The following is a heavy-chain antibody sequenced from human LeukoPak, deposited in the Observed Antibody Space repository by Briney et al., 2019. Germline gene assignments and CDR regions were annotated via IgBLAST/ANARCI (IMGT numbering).Heavy chain of an antibody. D-gene: IGHD3-16*01. CDR3: ARDRLTYYFDY. CDR1: GGSLSSYY. CDR2: IYYSGST. J-gene: IGHJ4*02. V-gene: IGHV4-59*01. Sequence: SETLSLTCTVSGGSLSSYYWSWIRQPPGKGLEWIGYIYYSGSTNYNPSLKSRVTISVDTSKNQFSLKLSSVTAADTAVYYCARDRLTYYFDYWGQGTLVTVSS.